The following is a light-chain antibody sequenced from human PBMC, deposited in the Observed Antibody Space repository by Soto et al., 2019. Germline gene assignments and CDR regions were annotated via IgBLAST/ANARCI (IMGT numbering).Light chain of an antibody. Sequence: QSALTQPASVSGSPGQSITISCTGTSSDVGGYNYVSWFQQYPGKAPKLIIYDVSNRPSGVSNRFSGSKSGNTASLTISGLQAEDEADYYCRSFTSSGTYVFGHGTKVTVL. CDR3: RSFTSSGTYV. V-gene: IGLV2-14*01. CDR2: DVS. J-gene: IGLJ1*01. CDR1: SSDVGGYNY.